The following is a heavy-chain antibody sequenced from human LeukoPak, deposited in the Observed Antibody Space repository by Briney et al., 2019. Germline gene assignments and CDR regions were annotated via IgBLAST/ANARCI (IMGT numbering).Heavy chain of an antibody. CDR1: GFTFSSYA. J-gene: IGHJ6*02. CDR3: AKDRPGTYYYDSSGYYYYYGMDV. CDR2: ISGSGGST. Sequence: GGSLRLSCAATGFTFSSYAMSWVRPAPGKGLEWVSAISGSGGSTYYADSVKGRFTISRDNSKNTLYLQMNSLRAEDTAVYYCAKDRPGTYYYDSSGYYYYYGMDVWGQGTTVTVSS. D-gene: IGHD3-22*01. V-gene: IGHV3-23*01.